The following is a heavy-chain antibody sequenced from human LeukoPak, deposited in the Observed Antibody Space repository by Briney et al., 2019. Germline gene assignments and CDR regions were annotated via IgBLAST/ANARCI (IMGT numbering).Heavy chain of an antibody. J-gene: IGHJ5*02. CDR2: TYYRSKWYN. CDR1: GDRVSSNSAA. V-gene: IGHV6-1*01. CDR3: VEQLANWFDP. Sequence: SQTLSLTCAISGDRVSSNSAAWNWIRQSPSRGLEWLGRTYYRSKWYNDYAVSVKSRITINPDTSKNQFSPQLNSVTPEDTAVYYCVEQLANWFDPRGQGTLVTVSS. D-gene: IGHD6-6*01.